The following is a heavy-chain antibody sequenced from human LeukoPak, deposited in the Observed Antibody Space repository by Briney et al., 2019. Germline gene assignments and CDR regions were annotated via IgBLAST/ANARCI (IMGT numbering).Heavy chain of an antibody. CDR1: GFSVSSKY. Sequence: GGSLRLSCAASGFSVSSKYMSWVRQAPGKGLEWVSVIYTGGNEYYADSVKGRFTISRDNSKNTLYLQMSSLRAEDTAVYYCARDLAMYYYDSSGCLDYWGQGTLVTVSS. V-gene: IGHV3-53*01. J-gene: IGHJ4*02. CDR2: IYTGGNE. CDR3: ARDLAMYYYDSSGCLDY. D-gene: IGHD3-22*01.